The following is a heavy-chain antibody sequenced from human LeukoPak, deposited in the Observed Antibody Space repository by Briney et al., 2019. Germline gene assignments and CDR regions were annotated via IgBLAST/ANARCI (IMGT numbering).Heavy chain of an antibody. V-gene: IGHV1-2*06. CDR1: GYTFTGYY. D-gene: IGHD1-26*01. CDR3: ARAPGGATQSIKDY. CDR2: INPNSGGT. J-gene: IGHJ4*02. Sequence: ASVKVSCKASGYTFTGYYMHWVRQAPGQGLGWMGRINPNSGGTNYAQKFQGRVTMTRDTSISTAYMELSRLRSDDTAVYYCARAPGGATQSIKDYWGQGTLVTVSS.